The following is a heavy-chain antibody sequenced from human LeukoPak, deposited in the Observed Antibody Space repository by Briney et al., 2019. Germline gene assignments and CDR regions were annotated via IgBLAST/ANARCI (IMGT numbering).Heavy chain of an antibody. CDR1: GYSFTSGHY. CDR3: ARDRTPSHYDFWSGYPSNWFDP. J-gene: IGHJ5*02. D-gene: IGHD3-3*01. Sequence: SETLSLTCSVSGYSFTSGHYWGWIRQPPGKGLEWIANIYHTGSAHYNPSLKSRVTISVDTSKNQFSLKLSSVTAADTAVYYCARDRTPSHYDFWSGYPSNWFDPWGQGTLVTVSS. CDR2: IYHTGSA. V-gene: IGHV4-38-2*02.